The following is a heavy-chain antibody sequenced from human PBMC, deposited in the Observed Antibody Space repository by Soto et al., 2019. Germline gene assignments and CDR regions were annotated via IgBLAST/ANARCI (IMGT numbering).Heavy chain of an antibody. J-gene: IGHJ4*02. CDR2: IYYSGST. Sequence: QLQLQESGPGLVKPSETLSLTCTVSGGSISSSSYYWGWIRQPPGKGLEWIGSIYYSGSTYYNPSLKSRVTISVDTSKNQFSLKLSSVTAADTAVYYCARHRYTVTRPQALYYFDYWGQGTLVTVSS. V-gene: IGHV4-39*01. CDR1: GGSISSSSYY. D-gene: IGHD4-17*01. CDR3: ARHRYTVTRPQALYYFDY.